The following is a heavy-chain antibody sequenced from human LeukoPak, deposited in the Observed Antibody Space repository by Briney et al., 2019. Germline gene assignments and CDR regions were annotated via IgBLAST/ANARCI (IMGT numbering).Heavy chain of an antibody. CDR1: GFTFSSYG. CDR3: AKQSSGVLCFGESVDY. V-gene: IGHV3-30*02. J-gene: IGHJ4*02. CDR2: IRYDGSNK. Sequence: GSLRLSCAASGFTFSSYGMHWVRQPPGRGLERVAFIRYDGSNKYYADSVKGRFTISRDNSKDPLYPQMNSLRAEDTAVYYCAKQSSGVLCFGESVDYWGQGTLVTVSS. D-gene: IGHD3-10*01.